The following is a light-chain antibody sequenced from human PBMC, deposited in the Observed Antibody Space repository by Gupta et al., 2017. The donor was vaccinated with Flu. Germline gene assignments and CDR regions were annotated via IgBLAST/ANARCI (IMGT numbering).Light chain of an antibody. Sequence: DIVMTQSPDSLAVSLGERATINCKSSQSVLYSSNNKNYLAWYQQKPGQPPKLLIYWASTRESGVPDRCSGSGSGTDFTLTISSLQAEDVAVYYCQQYYSTPCTFGGGTKVEIK. V-gene: IGKV4-1*01. CDR1: QSVLYSSNNKNY. J-gene: IGKJ4*01. CDR2: WAS. CDR3: QQYYSTPCT.